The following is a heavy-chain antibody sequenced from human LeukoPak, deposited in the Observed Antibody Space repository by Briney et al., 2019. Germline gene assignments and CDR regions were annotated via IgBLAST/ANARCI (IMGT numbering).Heavy chain of an antibody. CDR2: ISSSSSYI. J-gene: IGHJ6*03. V-gene: IGHV3-21*04. CDR3: AKSPGSGSYPGYYYYYYYMDV. D-gene: IGHD1-26*01. Sequence: GGSLRLSCAASGFTFSNYNMNWVRQAPGKGLEWVSSISSSSSYIYYADSVKGRFTISRDNAKNSLYLQMHSLRAEDTAVYYCAKSPGSGSYPGYYYYYYYMDVWGKGTTVTISS. CDR1: GFTFSNYN.